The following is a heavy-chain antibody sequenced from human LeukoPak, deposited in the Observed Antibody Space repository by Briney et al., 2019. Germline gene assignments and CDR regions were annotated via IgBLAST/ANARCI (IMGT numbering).Heavy chain of an antibody. J-gene: IGHJ4*02. V-gene: IGHV3-15*01. D-gene: IGHD3-22*01. CDR2: ILSKSDGATT. CDR3: AKGSSDSRPYYFDY. CDR1: GFTFNNAW. Sequence: PGGSLRLSCAASGFTFNNAWMTWVRQAPGKGLEWVGRILSKSDGATTDYAAPVKGRFTISRDNSRNTLYLQMNSLRVGDTAVYYCAKGSSDSRPYYFDYWGQGTLVTVSS.